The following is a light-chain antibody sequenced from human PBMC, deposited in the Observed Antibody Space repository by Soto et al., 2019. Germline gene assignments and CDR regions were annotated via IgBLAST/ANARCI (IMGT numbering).Light chain of an antibody. V-gene: IGKV3-20*01. Sequence: EIVLTQSPGTLSLSPGERATLSCRASQSINNNYLAWYQQKRGQAPRLLIYGASSRATGIPDRFSGSGSGTDFTLTISRLEPEHFAVYYCQQYGGSSRTFGQGTKVEIK. CDR3: QQYGGSSRT. CDR1: QSINNNY. CDR2: GAS. J-gene: IGKJ1*01.